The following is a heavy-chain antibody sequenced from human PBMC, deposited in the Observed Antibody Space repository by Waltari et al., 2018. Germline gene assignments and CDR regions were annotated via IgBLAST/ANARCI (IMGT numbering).Heavy chain of an antibody. CDR3: ARDVLERHSCFDY. CDR1: GLHSCSHW. V-gene: IGHV3-7*04. D-gene: IGHD1-1*01. Sequence: EVQLVESGGGLVQPVGYLRLSCAASGLHSCSHWVVWVRQAPGKGREWVANIKEDGSQKYFGDSVKGRFTISRDNAKNSLYLQMDSLRAEDTGVYYCARDVLERHSCFDYWGQGTLVSVAS. J-gene: IGHJ4*02. CDR2: IKEDGSQK.